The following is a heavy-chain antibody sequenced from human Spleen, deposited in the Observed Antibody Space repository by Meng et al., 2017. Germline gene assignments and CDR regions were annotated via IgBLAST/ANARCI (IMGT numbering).Heavy chain of an antibody. V-gene: IGHV1-2*06. D-gene: IGHD6-13*01. CDR2: INPKSGDT. CDR3: ARDEDISAAGKLFGDY. CDR1: GYTFPDYW. J-gene: IGHJ4*02. Sequence: QGQLVQSGSELRKPGASVNVSCKASGYTFPDYWLHWVRRAPGQGLEWMGRINPKSGDTHYAQRFQGRITMTGDTSISTAYMELSGLRSDDTAMYYCARDEDISAAGKLFGDYWGQGTLVTVSS.